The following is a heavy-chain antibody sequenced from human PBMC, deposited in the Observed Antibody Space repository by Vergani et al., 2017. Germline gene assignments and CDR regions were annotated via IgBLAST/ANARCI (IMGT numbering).Heavy chain of an antibody. Sequence: EVQLVESGGGLVKPGESLRLSCAASGFDFSIYSMSWVRQAPGKGLEWVASIKATPDKTYYADSVKGRFTISRDNAKNSLYLQMNSLRAEDTAVYYCARDKVTMVRGVITQNLKFDYWGQGTLVTVSS. CDR1: GFDFSIYS. J-gene: IGHJ4*02. CDR2: IKATPDKT. V-gene: IGHV3-21*01. CDR3: ARDKVTMVRGVITQNLKFDY. D-gene: IGHD3-10*01.